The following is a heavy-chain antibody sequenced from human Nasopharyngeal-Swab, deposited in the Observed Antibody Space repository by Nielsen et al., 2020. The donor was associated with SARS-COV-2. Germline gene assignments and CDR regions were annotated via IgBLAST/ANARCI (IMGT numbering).Heavy chain of an antibody. CDR1: GGSIGSSSYY. V-gene: IGHV4-39*07. J-gene: IGHJ6*02. CDR3: TRGRYLGVYYYGMDV. CDR2: IKYTGST. D-gene: IGHD1-26*01. Sequence: GSLRLSCTVSGGSIGSSSYYWGWIRQSPGKGLVWIGEIKYTGSTNYNPSLKSRVTMSIDTPKHQFSLKLSSVTAADTAMYFCTRGRYLGVYYYGMDVWGQGTTVTVSS.